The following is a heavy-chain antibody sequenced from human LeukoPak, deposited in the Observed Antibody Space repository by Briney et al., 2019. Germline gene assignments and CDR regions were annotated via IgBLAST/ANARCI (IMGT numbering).Heavy chain of an antibody. V-gene: IGHV4-34*01. CDR3: ARRPDGFDI. Sequence: GSLRLSCAASGFTVSSNYMSWVRQPPGKGLEWIGEINHSGSTKYNPSLESRVTISVDTSKNQFSLKLSSVTAADTAVYYCARRPDGFDIWGQGTMDTVSS. CDR2: INHSGST. CDR1: GFTVSSNY. J-gene: IGHJ3*02.